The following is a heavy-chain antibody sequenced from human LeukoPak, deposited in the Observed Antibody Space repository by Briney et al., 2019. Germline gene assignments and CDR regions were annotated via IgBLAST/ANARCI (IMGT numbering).Heavy chain of an antibody. CDR1: GGSISSSSYY. CDR2: IYTSGST. V-gene: IGHV4-61*02. CDR3: AREFDWRKKVFDP. Sequence: SETLSLTCTVSGGSISSSSYYWSWIRQPAGKGLEWIGRIYTSGSTNYNPSLKSRVTMSVDTSKNQFSLKLSSVTAADTAVYYCAREFDWRKKVFDPWGQGTLVTVSS. D-gene: IGHD3-9*01. J-gene: IGHJ5*02.